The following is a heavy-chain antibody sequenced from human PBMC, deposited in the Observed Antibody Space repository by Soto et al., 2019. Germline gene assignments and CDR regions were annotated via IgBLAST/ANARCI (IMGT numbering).Heavy chain of an antibody. CDR3: AKGPSLYYYYGMDV. CDR2: ISYDGSNK. V-gene: IGHV3-30*18. CDR1: GFTFSSYG. Sequence: QVQLVESGGGVVQPGRSLRLSCAASGFTFSSYGMHWVRQAPGKGLEWVAVISYDGSNKYYADSVKGRFTISRDNSKNTLYLQMNSLRAEDTAVYYCAKGPSLYYYYGMDVWGQGTTVTVSS. J-gene: IGHJ6*02.